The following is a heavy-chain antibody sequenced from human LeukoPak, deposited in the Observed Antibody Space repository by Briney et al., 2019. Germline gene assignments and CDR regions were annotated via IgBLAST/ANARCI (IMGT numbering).Heavy chain of an antibody. Sequence: ASVKVSCKASGYTFTSSGISWVRQAPGQGLEWMGWTTAYNDNPDYAQELQGRVTMTTDTSTSTAYMELRSLRSDDTAVYYCARAGYYYYMDVWGKGTTVTVSS. CDR3: ARAGYYYYMDV. J-gene: IGHJ6*03. CDR2: TTAYNDNP. CDR1: GYTFTSSG. V-gene: IGHV1-18*01.